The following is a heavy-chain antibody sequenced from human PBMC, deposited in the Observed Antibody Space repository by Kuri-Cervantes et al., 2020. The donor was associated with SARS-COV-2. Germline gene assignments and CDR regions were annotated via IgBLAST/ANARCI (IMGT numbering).Heavy chain of an antibody. CDR3: ARARVRGVITTYYYYGMDV. J-gene: IGHJ6*02. V-gene: IGHV1-2*04. CDR1: GCTLTGYY. Sequence: SVPVTRQACGCTLTGYYMHWVRQAPGQGLEWMGWINHNSDGTNDAQKFQGWVTMTRDTSINTAYMALSRLRSDDTAVYYGARARVRGVITTYYYYGMDVWGQGTTVTVSS. CDR2: INHNSDGT. D-gene: IGHD3-10*01.